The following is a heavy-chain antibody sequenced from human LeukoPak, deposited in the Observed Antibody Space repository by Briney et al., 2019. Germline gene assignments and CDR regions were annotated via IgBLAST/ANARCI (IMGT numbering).Heavy chain of an antibody. Sequence: GGSLRLSCAASGFTFSSYWMHWVRQAPGKGLVWVSRINSDGSSTSYADSVKGRFTISRDNAKNTLYLQMNSLRAEDTDVYYCARVRTEAAAGLGYYVMDVWGQGTTVTVSS. J-gene: IGHJ6*02. CDR3: ARVRTEAAAGLGYYVMDV. D-gene: IGHD6-13*01. V-gene: IGHV3-74*01. CDR1: GFTFSSYW. CDR2: INSDGSST.